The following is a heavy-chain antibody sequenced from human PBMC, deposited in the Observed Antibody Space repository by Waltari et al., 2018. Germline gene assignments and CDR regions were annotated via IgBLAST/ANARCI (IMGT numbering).Heavy chain of an antibody. J-gene: IGHJ5*02. V-gene: IGHV4-39*01. D-gene: IGHD2-21*01. CDR3: ARQGYCGGDCYSDT. CDR2: ISYRGAT. Sequence: QLQLQESGPGLVTPSETLSLTCPVPGDSLPSDFSYWGWLRQPPGKGLEWIATISYRGATYYSSSLKSRVTISIDTSKNQFSLKVTSVTAADTAVYYCARQGYCGGDCYSDTWGQGTLVTVSP. CDR1: GDSLPSDFSY.